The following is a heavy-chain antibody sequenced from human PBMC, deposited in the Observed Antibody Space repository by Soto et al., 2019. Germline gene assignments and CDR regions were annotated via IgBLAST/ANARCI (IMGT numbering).Heavy chain of an antibody. Sequence: PGGSLRLSCAASGFTFSSYGMHWVRQAPGKGLEWVAVIWYDGSNKYYADSVKGRFTISRDNSKNTLYLQMNSLRAEDTAVYYCATTYRFLEWLPSHGMDVWGQGTTVTVSS. J-gene: IGHJ6*02. D-gene: IGHD3-3*01. CDR3: ATTYRFLEWLPSHGMDV. CDR1: GFTFSSYG. V-gene: IGHV3-33*01. CDR2: IWYDGSNK.